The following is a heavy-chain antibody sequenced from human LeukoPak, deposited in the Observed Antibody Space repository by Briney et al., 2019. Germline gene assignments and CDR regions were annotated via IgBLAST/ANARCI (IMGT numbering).Heavy chain of an antibody. D-gene: IGHD3-22*01. V-gene: IGHV1-2*02. CDR2: INPNSGGT. CDR1: GYTFTGYY. CDR3: ARGSTRDPRNPRSNNHYYHSTPVG. Sequence: ASVKVSCKASGYTFTGYYMHWVRQAPGQGLEWMGWINPNSGGTNYAQKLQGRVTMTRDTSISTAYMELSRLRSDDTAVYYCARGSTRDPRNPRSNNHYYHSTPVGWGQGTLVTVSS. J-gene: IGHJ4*02.